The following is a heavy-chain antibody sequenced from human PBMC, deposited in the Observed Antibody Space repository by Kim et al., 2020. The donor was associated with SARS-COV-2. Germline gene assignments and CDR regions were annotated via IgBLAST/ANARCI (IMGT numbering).Heavy chain of an antibody. CDR2: IYYSGST. J-gene: IGHJ6*01. Sequence: SETLSLTCTVSGGSISSSSYYWGWIRQPPGKGLEGIGSIYYSGSTYYNPSLKSRVTISVDTSKNQFSLKLSSVTAADTALYYCAGVPGIRGYSYGTRYY. D-gene: IGHD5-18*01. V-gene: IGHV4-39*07. CDR3: AGVPGIRGYSYGTRYY. CDR1: GGSISSSSYY.